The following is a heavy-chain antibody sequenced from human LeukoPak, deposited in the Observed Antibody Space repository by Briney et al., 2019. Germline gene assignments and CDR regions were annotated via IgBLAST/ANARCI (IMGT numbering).Heavy chain of an antibody. D-gene: IGHD6-13*01. CDR1: GFTFSSYS. J-gene: IGHJ4*02. V-gene: IGHV3-7*03. Sequence: TGGSLRLSCAASGFTFSSYSMNWVRQAPGKGLEWVANIKQDGNEKYYVDSVKGRFTISRDNAKDSLYLQMNSLRAEDTAVYYCARDSPTAAAFDYWGQGTLVTVSS. CDR2: IKQDGNEK. CDR3: ARDSPTAAAFDY.